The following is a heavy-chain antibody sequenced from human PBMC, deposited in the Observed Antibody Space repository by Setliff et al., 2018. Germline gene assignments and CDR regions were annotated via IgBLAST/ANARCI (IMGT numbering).Heavy chain of an antibody. CDR3: ARRETYYNFWSGYYAY. J-gene: IGHJ4*02. CDR1: GYTFTGYY. D-gene: IGHD3-3*01. CDR2: INPNSGGT. V-gene: IGHV1-2*06. Sequence: ASVKVSCKASGYTFTGYYIHWVRQAPGQGLEWMGRINPNSGGTNYAQKFQGRVTMTRDTSISTAYMELSRLTSDDTAVYYCARRETYYNFWSGYYAYWGQGTLVTVSS.